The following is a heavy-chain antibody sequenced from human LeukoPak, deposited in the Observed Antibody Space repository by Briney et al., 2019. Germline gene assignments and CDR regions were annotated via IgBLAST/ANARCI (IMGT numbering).Heavy chain of an antibody. CDR3: ARTRWLQSLFDY. CDR2: IIHSGST. CDR1: GVSFSGYY. J-gene: IGHJ4*02. V-gene: IGHV4-34*12. Sequence: SETLSLTCVVSGVSFSGYYWSWIRQPPGKGLEVIGEIIHSGSTNYNPSLKSRVTISVDTSKNQFSLKLRSVTAADTAVYYCARTRWLQSLFDYGGQGTLVTVS. D-gene: IGHD5-24*01.